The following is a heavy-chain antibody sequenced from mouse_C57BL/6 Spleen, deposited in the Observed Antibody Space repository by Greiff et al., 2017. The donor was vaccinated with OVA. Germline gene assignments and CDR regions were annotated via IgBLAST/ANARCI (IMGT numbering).Heavy chain of an antibody. V-gene: IGHV7-3*01. CDR3: ARLGGSSWRYWYFDV. D-gene: IGHD1-1*01. CDR1: GFTFTDYY. CDR2: IRNKANGYTT. J-gene: IGHJ1*03. Sequence: EVKLVESGGGLVQPGGSLSLSCAASGFTFTDYYMSWVRQPPGKALEWLGFIRNKANGYTTEYSASVKGRFTISRDNSQSILYLQMNALRAEDSATYYCARLGGSSWRYWYFDVWGTGTTVTVSS.